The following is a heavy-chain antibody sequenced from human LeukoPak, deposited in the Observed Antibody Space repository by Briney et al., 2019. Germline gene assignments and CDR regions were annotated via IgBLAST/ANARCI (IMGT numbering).Heavy chain of an antibody. D-gene: IGHD2-2*02. Sequence: GASVKVSCKASGYTFTGYYMHWVRQAPGQGLEWVGWINPNSGGTNYAQKFQGRVTMTRDTSISTAYMELSRLRSDDTAVYYCAREPPYCSSTSCHRGGFDYWGQGTLVTVSS. J-gene: IGHJ4*02. CDR2: INPNSGGT. CDR1: GYTFTGYY. V-gene: IGHV1-2*02. CDR3: AREPPYCSSTSCHRGGFDY.